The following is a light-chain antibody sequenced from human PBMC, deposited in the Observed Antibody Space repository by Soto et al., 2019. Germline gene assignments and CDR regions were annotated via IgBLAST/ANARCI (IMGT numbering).Light chain of an antibody. Sequence: AIRMTQSPSSFSASTGDRVTITCRASQGISSYLAWYQQKPGKAPKLLIYAASTLKSGVPSRFSGSGSGTDFTLTISCLQSEDFATYYCQQYYSYPPTFGQGTRLEIK. CDR3: QQYYSYPPT. CDR2: AAS. J-gene: IGKJ5*01. V-gene: IGKV1-8*01. CDR1: QGISSY.